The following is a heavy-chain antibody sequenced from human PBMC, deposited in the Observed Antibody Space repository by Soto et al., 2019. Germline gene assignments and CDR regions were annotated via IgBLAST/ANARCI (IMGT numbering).Heavy chain of an antibody. CDR3: ARRGHHYSGWPQGGMDV. J-gene: IGHJ6*02. D-gene: IGHD6-19*01. CDR2: ISAYNGNT. Sequence: QVQLVQSGAEVKKPGASVKVSCKASGYTFTSYGISWVRQAPGQGLEWMAWISAYNGNTNYAQKLQGRVTMTTDTSTSTAYMELRSLRSDDTAVYYCARRGHHYSGWPQGGMDVWGQGTTVTVSS. CDR1: GYTFTSYG. V-gene: IGHV1-18*01.